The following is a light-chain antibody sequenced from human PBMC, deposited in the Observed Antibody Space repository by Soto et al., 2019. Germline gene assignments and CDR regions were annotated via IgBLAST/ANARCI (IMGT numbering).Light chain of an antibody. CDR3: QHRNSAPGT. Sequence: EIVLTQSPVSLSLSVGERATLSCRASQGVSTYLAWYQQKPGKAPRLLIYNASTWPTGIPARFSGSGSGTDFTLTISSLEPEDFAVYYCQHRNSAPGTFGQGTTVEIK. CDR2: NAS. CDR1: QGVSTY. V-gene: IGKV3-11*01. J-gene: IGKJ2*02.